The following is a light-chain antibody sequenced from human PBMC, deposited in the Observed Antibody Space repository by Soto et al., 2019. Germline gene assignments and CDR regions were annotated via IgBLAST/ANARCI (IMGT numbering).Light chain of an antibody. CDR1: SSNIGAGYD. V-gene: IGLV1-40*01. Sequence: QSVLTQPPSVSGAPGQRVTISCTGSSSNIGAGYDVHWYQQLPGTAPKLLIYDNSNRPSGVPDRFSGSKSGTSASLAITGLQAEVEADYYCQSYDSSLSGREVFGGGTKLTVL. CDR3: QSYDSSLSGREV. CDR2: DNS. J-gene: IGLJ2*01.